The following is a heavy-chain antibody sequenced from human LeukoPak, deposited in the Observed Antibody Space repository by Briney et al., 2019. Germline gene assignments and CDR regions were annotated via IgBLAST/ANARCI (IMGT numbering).Heavy chain of an antibody. V-gene: IGHV3-30*02. CDR2: IWYDGSNK. J-gene: IGHJ6*02. CDR1: GFTFSSYG. Sequence: GGSLRLSCAASGFTFSSYGMHWVRQAPGKGLEWVAVIWYDGSNKYYADSVKGRFTISRDNSKNTLYLQMNSLRAEDTAVYYCAKFARPGSWYYYGMDVWGQGTTVTVSS. CDR3: AKFARPGSWYYYGMDV. D-gene: IGHD3-10*01.